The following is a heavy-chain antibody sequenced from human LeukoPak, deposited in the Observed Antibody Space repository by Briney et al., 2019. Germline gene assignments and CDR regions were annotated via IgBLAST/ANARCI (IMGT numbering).Heavy chain of an antibody. V-gene: IGHV3-21*01. CDR3: ARVKDYYDSSGGY. Sequence: GGSLRLSCAASGFTFSSYGMNWVRQAPGKGLEWVSSISSSSSYIYYADSVKGRFTISRDNAKNSLYLQMNSLRAEDTAVYYCARVKDYYDSSGGYWGQGTLVTVSS. D-gene: IGHD3-22*01. CDR2: ISSSSSYI. J-gene: IGHJ4*02. CDR1: GFTFSSYG.